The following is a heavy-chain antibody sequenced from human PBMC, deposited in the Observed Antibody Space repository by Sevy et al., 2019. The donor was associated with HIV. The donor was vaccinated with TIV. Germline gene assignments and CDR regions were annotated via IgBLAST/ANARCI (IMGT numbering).Heavy chain of an antibody. V-gene: IGHV3-20*04. Sequence: GGSLRLSCAASGFTFDDYGMSWVRQAPGKGLEWISGINWNGGSTGYADSVKGRFTISRDNAKNSLYLQMNSLRAEDTALYYCARVGWGPAPPSVAGTSDYYYGMDVWGQGTTVTVSS. CDR3: ARVGWGPAPPSVAGTSDYYYGMDV. CDR2: INWNGGST. CDR1: GFTFDDYG. D-gene: IGHD6-19*01. J-gene: IGHJ6*02.